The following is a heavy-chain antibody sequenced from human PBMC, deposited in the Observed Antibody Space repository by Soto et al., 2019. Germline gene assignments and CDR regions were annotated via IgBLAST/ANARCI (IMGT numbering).Heavy chain of an antibody. V-gene: IGHV3-11*01. D-gene: IGHD4-17*01. CDR2: ISSSGSTI. J-gene: IGHJ6*03. CDR1: GSTFSDYY. CDR3: ARYGDYYYYYMDV. Sequence: GGSLRLSCAASGSTFSDYYMSWIRQAPGKGLEWVSYISSSGSTIYYADSVKGRFTISRDNAKNSLYLQMNSLRAEDTAVYYCARYGDYYYYYMDVWGKGTTVTVSS.